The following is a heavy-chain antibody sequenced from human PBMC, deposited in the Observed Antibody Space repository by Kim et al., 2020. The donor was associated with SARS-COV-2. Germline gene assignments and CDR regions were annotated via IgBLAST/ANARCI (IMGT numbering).Heavy chain of an antibody. V-gene: IGHV3-11*01. CDR1: GFTFSDYY. CDR2: ISSSGSTI. D-gene: IGHD3-9*01. Sequence: GGSLRLSCAASGFTFSDYYMSWIRQAPGKGLEWVSYISSSGSTIYYADSVKGRFTISRDNAKNSLYLQMNSLRAEDTAVYYCARDEVLTGYYKNEGIDYWGQGTLVTVSS. CDR3: ARDEVLTGYYKNEGIDY. J-gene: IGHJ4*02.